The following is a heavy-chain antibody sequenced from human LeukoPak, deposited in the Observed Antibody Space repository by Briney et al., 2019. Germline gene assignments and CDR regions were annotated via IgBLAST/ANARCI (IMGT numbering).Heavy chain of an antibody. Sequence: ASVKVSCKASGYTFTSYGIRWVRQAPGQGLEWMGWISAYNGNTNYAQKLQGRVTMTTDTSTSTAYMELRSLRSDDTAVYYCARTEVYCSGGSCSYYYYGMDVWGQGTTVTVSS. V-gene: IGHV1-18*01. CDR1: GYTFTSYG. CDR3: ARTEVYCSGGSCSYYYYGMDV. J-gene: IGHJ6*02. D-gene: IGHD2-15*01. CDR2: ISAYNGNT.